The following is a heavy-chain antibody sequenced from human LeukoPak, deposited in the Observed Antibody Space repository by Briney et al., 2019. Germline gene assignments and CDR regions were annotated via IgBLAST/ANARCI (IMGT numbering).Heavy chain of an antibody. CDR3: SGSFGELTFFDY. Sequence: GGSLRLSCTASGLTFGDYGMSWVRQAPGKGLEWVGFIRSKVYGGTTEYAASVKGRFTISRDDSKSVAYLQMNSLKTEDTAVYYCSGSFGELTFFDYWGQGTLVTVSS. CDR1: GLTFGDYG. V-gene: IGHV3-49*04. CDR2: IRSKVYGGTT. J-gene: IGHJ4*02. D-gene: IGHD3-10*01.